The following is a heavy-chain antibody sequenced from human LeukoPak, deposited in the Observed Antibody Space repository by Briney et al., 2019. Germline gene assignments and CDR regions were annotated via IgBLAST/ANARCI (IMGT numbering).Heavy chain of an antibody. CDR3: AYARITGTRGYYGMDV. CDR2: ISSNGGST. D-gene: IGHD1-20*01. CDR1: GFTFSSYA. J-gene: IGHJ6*02. V-gene: IGHV3-64D*06. Sequence: GGSLRLSCSASGFTFSSYAMHWVRQAPGKGLEYVSAISSNGGSTYYADSVKGRFTISRDNSKNTLYLQMSSLRAEDTAVYYCAYARITGTRGYYGMDVWGQGTTVTVSS.